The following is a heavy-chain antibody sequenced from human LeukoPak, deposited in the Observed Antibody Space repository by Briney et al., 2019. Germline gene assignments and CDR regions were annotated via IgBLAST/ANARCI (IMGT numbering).Heavy chain of an antibody. V-gene: IGHV3-48*01. CDR1: GFTFSSYS. D-gene: IGHD3-22*01. CDR2: ISSSSSTI. J-gene: IGHJ5*02. Sequence: GGSLRLSCAASGFTFSSYSMNWVRQAPGKGLEWVSYISSSSSTIYYADSVKGRFTISRDNAKNSLYLQMNSLRAEDTAVYYCARGRPLYYDSSSNWFDPWGQGTLVTVSS. CDR3: ARGRPLYYDSSSNWFDP.